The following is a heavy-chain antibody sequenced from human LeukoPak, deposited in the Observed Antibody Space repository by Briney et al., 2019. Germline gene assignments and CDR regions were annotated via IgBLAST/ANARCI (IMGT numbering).Heavy chain of an antibody. J-gene: IGHJ4*02. CDR3: ARDESSRGGMGY. Sequence: GGSLRLSCAASGFTFSSYGMHWVRQAPGKGLEWVAFIRYDGSNKYYADSVKGRFTISRDNAKNSLYLQMNSLRAEDTAVYYCARDESSRGGMGYWGQGTLVTVSS. CDR2: IRYDGSNK. D-gene: IGHD3-16*01. V-gene: IGHV3-30*02. CDR1: GFTFSSYG.